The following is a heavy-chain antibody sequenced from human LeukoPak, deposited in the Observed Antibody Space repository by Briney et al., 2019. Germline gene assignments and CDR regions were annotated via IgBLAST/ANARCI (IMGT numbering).Heavy chain of an antibody. CDR3: TTNTAMVIYYYCYMDV. J-gene: IGHJ6*03. CDR1: GFTFSNAW. V-gene: IGHV3-15*01. D-gene: IGHD5-18*01. Sequence: GGSLRLSCAASGFTFSNAWMSWVRQAPGKGLEWVGRIKSKTDGGTTDYAAPVKGRFTISRDDSKNTLYLQMNSLKTEDTAVYYCTTNTAMVIYYYCYMDVWGKGTTVTVSS. CDR2: IKSKTDGGTT.